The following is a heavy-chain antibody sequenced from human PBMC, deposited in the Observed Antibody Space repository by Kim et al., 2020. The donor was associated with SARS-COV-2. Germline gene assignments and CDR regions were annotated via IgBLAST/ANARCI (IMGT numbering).Heavy chain of an antibody. CDR3: AKSTENAVFRRIDV. D-gene: IGHD2-8*01. Sequence: GGSLRLSCAASGFIFSTCVMSWVRQAPGKGLEWVSSLSGSGSSTYYADSVKGRFTISRDNSKNTLYLQMTSLRAEDTAVYFCAKSTENAVFRRIDVWGQGTTVTVSS. CDR1: GFIFSTCV. CDR2: LSGSGSST. J-gene: IGHJ6*02. V-gene: IGHV3-23*01.